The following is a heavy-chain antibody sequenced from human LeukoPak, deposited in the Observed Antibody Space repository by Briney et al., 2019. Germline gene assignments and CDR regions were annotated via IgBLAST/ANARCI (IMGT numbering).Heavy chain of an antibody. CDR3: ASLFRVAGTRWFGP. CDR1: GGSISSYY. Sequence: ESSETLSLTCTVSGGSISSYYGSWIRQPPGKGLEGIGYIYYSGSTNYNPSLKSRVTISVDTSKNQFSLKLSSVTAADTAVYYCASLFRVAGTRWFGPWGKRTLVTVSS. V-gene: IGHV4-59*08. D-gene: IGHD6-19*01. CDR2: IYYSGST. J-gene: IGHJ5*02.